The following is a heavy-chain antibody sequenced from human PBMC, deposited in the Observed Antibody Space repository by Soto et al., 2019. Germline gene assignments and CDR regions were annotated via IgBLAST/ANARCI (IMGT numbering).Heavy chain of an antibody. D-gene: IGHD3-16*01. CDR1: GFTFSSYA. CDR2: ISYDGSNK. V-gene: IGHV3-30-3*01. J-gene: IGHJ6*02. CDR3: ARDPLNRGKHYYYGMDV. Sequence: PGGSLRLSCAASGFTFSSYAMHWVRQAPGKGLEWVAVISYDGSNKYYADSVKGRFTISRDNSKNTLYLQMNSLRAEDTAVYYCARDPLNRGKHYYYGMDVWGQGTTVTVSS.